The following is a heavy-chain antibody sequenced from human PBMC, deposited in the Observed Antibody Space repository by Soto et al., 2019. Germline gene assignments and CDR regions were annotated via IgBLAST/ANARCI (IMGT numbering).Heavy chain of an antibody. J-gene: IGHJ6*03. CDR2: IYYSGST. CDR3: ARAIPSYYDFWSGYFPYYMDV. D-gene: IGHD3-3*01. Sequence: SETLSLTCTVSGGSISSYYWSWIRQPPGKGLEWIGYIYYSGSTNYNPPLKSRVTISVDTSKNQFSLKLSSVTAADTAVYYCARAIPSYYDFWSGYFPYYMDVWGKGTTVTVSS. CDR1: GGSISSYY. V-gene: IGHV4-59*01.